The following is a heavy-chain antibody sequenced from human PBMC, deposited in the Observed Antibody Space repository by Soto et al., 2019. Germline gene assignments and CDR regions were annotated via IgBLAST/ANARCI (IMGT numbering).Heavy chain of an antibody. CDR3: VRDMQLWRLDS. V-gene: IGHV3-66*01. CDR2: IYSASNT. Sequence: PGGSLRLSCAASGFTVSSNYMSWVRQAPGKGLEWISIIYSASNTYYADSVKGRFTITRDNSKNTLYLQMNSLGVEDTAVYYCVRDMQLWRLDSWGQGTLVTVSS. D-gene: IGHD2-21*01. J-gene: IGHJ4*02. CDR1: GFTVSSNY.